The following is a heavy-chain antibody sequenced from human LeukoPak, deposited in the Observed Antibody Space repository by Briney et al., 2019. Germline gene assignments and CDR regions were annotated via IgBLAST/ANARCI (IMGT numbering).Heavy chain of an antibody. CDR1: GYTLTGYY. CDR3: ARTQGIAAAGRLYYMDV. D-gene: IGHD6-13*01. J-gene: IGHJ6*03. CDR2: INPNSGGT. V-gene: IGHV1-2*02. Sequence: ASVKVSCKASGYTLTGYYMHWVRQAPGQGLEWMGWINPNSGGTNYAQKFQGRVTMTRDTSISTAYMELSRLRSDDTAVYYCARTQGIAAAGRLYYMDVWGKGTTVTISS.